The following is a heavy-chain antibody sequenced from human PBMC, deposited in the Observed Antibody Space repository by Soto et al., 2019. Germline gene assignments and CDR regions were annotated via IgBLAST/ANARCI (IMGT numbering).Heavy chain of an antibody. CDR2: MNPNTGNS. CDR3: ARRAETNGWNGFGADKYYFDF. J-gene: IGHJ4*02. V-gene: IGHV1-8*01. D-gene: IGHD1-1*01. CDR1: GYTFTSYD. Sequence: ASVEVSCKASGYTFTSYDIYWVRQATGQGLEWMGWMNPNTGNSGYAQKFQGRVTMTSDTSISTAHMELSSLRSEDTAVCYCARRAETNGWNGFGADKYYFDFWGQGTLVTVSS.